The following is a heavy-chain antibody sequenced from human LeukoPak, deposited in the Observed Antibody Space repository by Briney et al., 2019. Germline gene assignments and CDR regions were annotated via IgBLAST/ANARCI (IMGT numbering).Heavy chain of an antibody. V-gene: IGHV3-30*02. CDR2: IRYDGSNK. CDR1: GFTFSSYG. J-gene: IGHJ3*02. CDR3: AKDEIAVAVLAAFDI. D-gene: IGHD6-19*01. Sequence: GGSLRLSCAASGFTFSSYGMHWVRQAPGKGLEWVAFIRYDGSNKYYADSVKGRFTISRDNSKNTLYLQMNSLRAEDTAVYYCAKDEIAVAVLAAFDIWGQGTMVTVSS.